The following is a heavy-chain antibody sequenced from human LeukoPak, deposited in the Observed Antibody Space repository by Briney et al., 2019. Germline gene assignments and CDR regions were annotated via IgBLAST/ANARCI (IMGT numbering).Heavy chain of an antibody. CDR3: ARGLQGIDY. D-gene: IGHD4-11*01. Sequence: GGSRRLSCAASGLTLSSYWMRWVSQGPGKGLVWVSQINTDGSSTNYADSVKGRFTISRDNAKNTLYLQMSSLRAEDTAVYYCARGLQGIDYWGQGTLVTVSS. J-gene: IGHJ4*02. CDR1: GLTLSSYW. V-gene: IGHV3-74*01. CDR2: INTDGSST.